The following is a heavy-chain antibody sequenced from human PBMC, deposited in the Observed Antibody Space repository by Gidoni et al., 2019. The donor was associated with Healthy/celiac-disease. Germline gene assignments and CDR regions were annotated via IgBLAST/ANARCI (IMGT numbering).Heavy chain of an antibody. CDR1: GWSFSGYY. CDR3: ARVPLADRTVLMVNNWFDP. Sequence: QVQLQQWGAGLLKPSETLSLTCAVYGWSFSGYYWSWIRQPPGKGLEWIGEINHSGSTNYNPSLKSRVTISVDTSKNQFSLKLSSVTAADTAVYYCARVPLADRTVLMVNNWFDPWGQGTLVTVSS. CDR2: INHSGST. V-gene: IGHV4-34*01. D-gene: IGHD2-8*01. J-gene: IGHJ5*02.